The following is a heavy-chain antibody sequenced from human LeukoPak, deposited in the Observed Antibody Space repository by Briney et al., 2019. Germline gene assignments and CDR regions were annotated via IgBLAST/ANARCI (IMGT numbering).Heavy chain of an antibody. CDR2: IYHSGST. Sequence: PSETLSLTCAVSGYSISSCYYWGWIRPPPGKGLGWIGSIYHSGSTYYNPSLKSRVTISVDTSKKPFSLKLSSVTAADTAVYYCARLIYYGSGSEFDYWGQGTLVTVSS. J-gene: IGHJ4*02. V-gene: IGHV4-38-2*01. D-gene: IGHD3-10*01. CDR3: ARLIYYGSGSEFDY. CDR1: GYSISSCYY.